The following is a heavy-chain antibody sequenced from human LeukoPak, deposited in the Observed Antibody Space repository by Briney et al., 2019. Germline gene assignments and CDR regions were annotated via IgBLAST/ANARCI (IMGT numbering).Heavy chain of an antibody. V-gene: IGHV1-8*01. Sequence: ASVKVSCKASGYTFNSYDINWVRQATGQGLEWMGWMNPNSGNTGYAQNFQGRVTMTRNTSITTAYMELSSLRPEDTAVYYCGRGGVGIVAAGRWLDPWGQGTLVTVSS. CDR2: MNPNSGNT. D-gene: IGHD6-13*01. CDR3: GRGGVGIVAAGRWLDP. J-gene: IGHJ5*02. CDR1: GYTFNSYD.